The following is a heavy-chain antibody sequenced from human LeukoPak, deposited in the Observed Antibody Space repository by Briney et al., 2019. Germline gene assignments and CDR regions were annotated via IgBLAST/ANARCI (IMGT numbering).Heavy chain of an antibody. V-gene: IGHV3-48*03. D-gene: IGHD6-19*01. CDR1: GFTFRSYE. Sequence: PGGSLRLSCAASGFTFRSYEMNWVRQAPGKGLEWVSYISSSGSTIYYADSVKGRFTMSRDNAKNSLYLQMNSLRAEDTAVYYCAGDKTTGGWYEFDYWGQGTLVTVSS. CDR3: AGDKTTGGWYEFDY. CDR2: ISSSGSTI. J-gene: IGHJ4*02.